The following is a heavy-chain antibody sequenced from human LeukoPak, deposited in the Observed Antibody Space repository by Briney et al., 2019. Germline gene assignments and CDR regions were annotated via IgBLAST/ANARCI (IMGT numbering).Heavy chain of an antibody. V-gene: IGHV4-59*08. CDR1: VGSIRIYY. CDR3: SRLSTTSGWYSWFDP. CDR2: IYYTGST. Sequence: SETLSLTCALSVGSIRIYYWSCIRQPPGKGLECIGYIYYTGSTTYNPSLKSRVTISVDSSKNQFSLRLSAVTAADTTVYYRSRLSTTSGWYSWFDPWGQGTLVTVSS. D-gene: IGHD6-19*01. J-gene: IGHJ5*02.